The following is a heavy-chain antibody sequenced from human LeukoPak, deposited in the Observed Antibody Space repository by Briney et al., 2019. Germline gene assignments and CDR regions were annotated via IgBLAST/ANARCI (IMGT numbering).Heavy chain of an antibody. J-gene: IGHJ6*02. CDR1: GFTFSSYW. CDR2: INSDGSST. CDR3: AREGYHDILTGYGMDV. V-gene: IGHV3-74*01. Sequence: GGSLRLSCAASGFTFSSYWMHWVRQAPGKGLVWVSRINSDGSSTSYADSVKGRFTISRDNAKNTLYLQMNSLRAEDTAVYYCAREGYHDILTGYGMDVWGQGTTVTVSS. D-gene: IGHD3-9*01.